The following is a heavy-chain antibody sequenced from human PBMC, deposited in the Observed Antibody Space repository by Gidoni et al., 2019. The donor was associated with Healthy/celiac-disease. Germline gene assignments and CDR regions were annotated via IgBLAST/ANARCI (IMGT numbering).Heavy chain of an antibody. V-gene: IGHV4-34*01. D-gene: IGHD3-16*01. J-gene: IGHJ6*02. Sequence: QVQLQQWGAGLLKPSETLSLTCAVYGGSFSGYYWSWIRQPPGKGLEWIGEINHSGSTNYNPSLKSRVTISVDTSKNQFSLKLSSVTAADTAVYYCARDGGGVFFARRNYYYYGMDVWGQGTTVTVSS. CDR3: ARDGGGVFFARRNYYYYGMDV. CDR1: GGSFSGYY. CDR2: INHSGST.